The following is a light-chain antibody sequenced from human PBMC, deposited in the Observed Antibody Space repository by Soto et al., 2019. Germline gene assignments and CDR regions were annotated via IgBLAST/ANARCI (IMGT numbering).Light chain of an antibody. Sequence: QSVLTQPPSASGTPGQRVTISCSGSSSNIGSNTVNWYQQLPGTAPKLLIYSNNQRPSGVPDRFSGSKSGTSASLAISGLQSEDEADYYCAAWDDSLSAVFGGGTQLTVL. CDR3: AAWDDSLSAV. J-gene: IGLJ7*01. CDR1: SSNIGSNT. V-gene: IGLV1-44*01. CDR2: SNN.